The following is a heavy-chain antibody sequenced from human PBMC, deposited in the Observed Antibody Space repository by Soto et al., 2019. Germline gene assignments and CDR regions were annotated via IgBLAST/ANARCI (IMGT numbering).Heavy chain of an antibody. CDR3: ARENSGYDRHYYYYGMDV. J-gene: IGHJ6*02. Sequence: QVQLVESGGGLVKPGGSLRLSCAASGFTFSDYYMSWIRQAPGKGLEWVSYISSSSSYTNYADSVKGRFTISRDNAKNSLYLQMNSLRAEDTAVYYCARENSGYDRHYYYYGMDVWGQGTTVTVSS. CDR1: GFTFSDYY. CDR2: ISSSSSYT. D-gene: IGHD5-12*01. V-gene: IGHV3-11*06.